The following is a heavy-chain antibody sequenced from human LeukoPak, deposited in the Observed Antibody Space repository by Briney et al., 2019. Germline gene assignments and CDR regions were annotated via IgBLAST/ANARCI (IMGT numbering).Heavy chain of an antibody. CDR2: IYHSGST. V-gene: IGHV4-38-2*02. Sequence: SETLSLTCSVSGRSISSGYYWGWIRQPPGKGLEWIASIYHSGSTYYTPSLKSRVTISVDTSKNQFSLKLTSVTAADTAVYYCARHFGIAVAGDFDYWGQGTLVTVSS. CDR1: GRSISSGYY. J-gene: IGHJ4*02. CDR3: ARHFGIAVAGDFDY. D-gene: IGHD6-19*01.